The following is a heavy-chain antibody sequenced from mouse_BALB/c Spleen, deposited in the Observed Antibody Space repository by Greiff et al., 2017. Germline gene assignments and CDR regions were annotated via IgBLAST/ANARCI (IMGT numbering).Heavy chain of an antibody. V-gene: IGHV5-9-3*01. CDR3: ARSYDGWFDY. D-gene: IGHD2-3*01. Sequence: EVHLVESGGGLVKPGGSLKLSCAASGFTFSSYAMSWVRQTPEKRLEWVATISSGGSYTYYPDSVKGRFTISRDNAKNTLYLQMSSLRSEDTAMYYCARSYDGWFDYWGQGTTLTVSS. CDR2: ISSGGSYT. CDR1: GFTFSSYA. J-gene: IGHJ2*01.